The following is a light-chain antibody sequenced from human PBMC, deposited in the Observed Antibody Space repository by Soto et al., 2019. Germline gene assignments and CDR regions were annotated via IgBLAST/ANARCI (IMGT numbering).Light chain of an antibody. CDR2: AAS. J-gene: IGKJ1*01. CDR1: QSISSW. V-gene: IGKV1-6*01. Sequence: IQMTQSPSTLSASVGDRVTITCRASQSISSWLAWYHQKPGKAPKLLIYAASGLQSGVPSRFSGSGSGTDFTLTISSLQPEDFATYYCLQDYNYPRTFGQGTKVDIK. CDR3: LQDYNYPRT.